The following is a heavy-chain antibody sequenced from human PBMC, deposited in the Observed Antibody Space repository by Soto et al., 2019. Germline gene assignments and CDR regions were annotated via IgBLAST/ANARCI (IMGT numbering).Heavy chain of an antibody. Sequence: QVQLQESGPGLVKPSETLSLTCTVSGGSISSYYWSWIRQPPGKGLEWIGYIYYSGSTNYNPSLKGRVTISVDTSKNQFSLKLSSVTAADTAVYYCARSGYSSGWYLYYYYGMDVWGQGTTVTVSS. V-gene: IGHV4-59*01. D-gene: IGHD6-19*01. J-gene: IGHJ6*02. CDR3: ARSGYSSGWYLYYYYGMDV. CDR2: IYYSGST. CDR1: GGSISSYY.